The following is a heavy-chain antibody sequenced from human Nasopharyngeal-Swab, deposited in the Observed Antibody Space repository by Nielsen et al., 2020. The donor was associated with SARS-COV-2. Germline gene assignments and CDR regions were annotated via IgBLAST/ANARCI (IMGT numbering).Heavy chain of an antibody. CDR1: GYTFTSYG. Sequence: ASVKVSCKASGYTFTSYGISWVRQAPGQGLEWMGWVNTGNGNTEYSQRFQGRVAITRDTSASTAYMELSSLRSEDTAVYYCASGYSSGWPTSDAFDYWGQGSLVSVSS. D-gene: IGHD6-19*01. V-gene: IGHV1-3*04. CDR3: ASGYSSGWPTSDAFDY. J-gene: IGHJ4*02. CDR2: VNTGNGNT.